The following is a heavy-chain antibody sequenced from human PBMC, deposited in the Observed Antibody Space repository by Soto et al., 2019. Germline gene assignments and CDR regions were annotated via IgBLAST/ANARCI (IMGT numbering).Heavy chain of an antibody. Sequence: GESLKISCKGSGYSFTSYWIDWVLQMPGKGLEWMGRIDPSDSYTNYSPSFQGHVTISADKSISTAYLQWSSLKASDTAMYYCARTSMQSRGYSYGHGGMDVWGQGTTVTVSS. CDR3: ARTSMQSRGYSYGHGGMDV. V-gene: IGHV5-10-1*01. CDR1: GYSFTSYW. J-gene: IGHJ6*02. CDR2: IDPSDSYT. D-gene: IGHD5-18*01.